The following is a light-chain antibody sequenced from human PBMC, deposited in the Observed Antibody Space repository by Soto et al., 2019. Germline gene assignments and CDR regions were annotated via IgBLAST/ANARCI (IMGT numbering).Light chain of an antibody. CDR1: SSNIGSYP. Sequence: QSVLTQPPSASGTPGQRVTISCSGSSSNIGSYPVNWYQQLPGTAPKLLIYGNSHRPSGVPERFSGSKSGTSASLAISGLQSEDEADYYCAAWDDSSWVFGGGTRSPS. CDR2: GNS. V-gene: IGLV1-44*01. CDR3: AAWDDSSWV. J-gene: IGLJ3*02.